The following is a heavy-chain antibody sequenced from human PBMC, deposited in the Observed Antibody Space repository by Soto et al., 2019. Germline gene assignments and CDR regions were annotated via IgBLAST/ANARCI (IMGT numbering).Heavy chain of an antibody. Sequence: PGGSLRLSCAASGFTVSSNYMSWVRQAPGKGLEWVSVIYSGGSTYYADSVKGRFTISRDNSKNLLFLQMNSLTADDTATYYSAKDHCKGNVIYDGFDGWGQGTTVTVSS. CDR3: AKDHCKGNVIYDGFDG. V-gene: IGHV3-53*01. J-gene: IGHJ3*01. D-gene: IGHD3-16*02. CDR1: GFTVSSNY. CDR2: IYSGGST.